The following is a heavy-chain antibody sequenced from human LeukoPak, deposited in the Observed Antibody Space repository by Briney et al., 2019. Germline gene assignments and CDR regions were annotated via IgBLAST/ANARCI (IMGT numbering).Heavy chain of an antibody. J-gene: IGHJ4*02. D-gene: IGHD4-17*01. CDR1: RFTFNKYG. Sequence: AGGSLRLSCAASRFTFNKYGMHWVRQAPGKGLEWVAFIRYDGSNKYYADSVKGRFTISRDNSKITLYLKMNTLRPEDTAVYYCAKEIWPTVTIPGRTYFDYWGQGTLVTVSS. V-gene: IGHV3-30*02. CDR3: AKEIWPTVTIPGRTYFDY. CDR2: IRYDGSNK.